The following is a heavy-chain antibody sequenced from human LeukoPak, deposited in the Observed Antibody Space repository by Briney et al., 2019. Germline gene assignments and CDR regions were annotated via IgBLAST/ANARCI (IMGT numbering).Heavy chain of an antibody. V-gene: IGHV3-48*01. D-gene: IGHD3-9*01. CDR1: GFTFSSYS. CDR2: ISSSSRTI. Sequence: GGSLRLSCAASGFTFSSYSMNWVRQAPGKGLEGISYISSSSRTIYYADSVKGRFTISRDNAKNSLYLQMNSLRAEDTAVYYCARGDLYYDILTGYYDRGFGFDYWGQGTLVTVSS. J-gene: IGHJ4*02. CDR3: ARGDLYYDILTGYYDRGFGFDY.